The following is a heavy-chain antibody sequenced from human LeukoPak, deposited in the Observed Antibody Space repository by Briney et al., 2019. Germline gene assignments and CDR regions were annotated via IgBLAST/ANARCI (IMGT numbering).Heavy chain of an antibody. CDR2: IRGSGAGT. Sequence: PGGSLRLSCAASGFTFDDYGMSWVRQAPGKGLEWVSTIRGSGAGTSYADSVKGRFTISRDNSKNTLYLQMNSLRAEDTAVYYCAKDGNDYGDYGSDYWGQGTLVTVSS. V-gene: IGHV3-23*01. D-gene: IGHD4-17*01. CDR3: AKDGNDYGDYGSDY. J-gene: IGHJ4*02. CDR1: GFTFDDYG.